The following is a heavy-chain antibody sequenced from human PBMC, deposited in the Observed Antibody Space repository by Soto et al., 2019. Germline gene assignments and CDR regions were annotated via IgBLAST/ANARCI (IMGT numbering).Heavy chain of an antibody. CDR3: TRDPTTSIVTDY. Sequence: EVQLVESGGGLVQPGGSLRISCAASGITVITNYFSWVRQAPGQGLEWVSGIYSDGSTHYADSVKGRFTISRDNSKNTLNLQMNTLRAEDTGVYYCTRDPTTSIVTDYWCQGTLVTVSS. D-gene: IGHD2-21*01. CDR2: IYSDGST. CDR1: GITVITNY. V-gene: IGHV3-66*01. J-gene: IGHJ4*02.